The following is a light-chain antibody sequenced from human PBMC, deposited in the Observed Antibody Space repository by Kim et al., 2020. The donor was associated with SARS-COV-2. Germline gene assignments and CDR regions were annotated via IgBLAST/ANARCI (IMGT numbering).Light chain of an antibody. J-gene: IGLJ3*02. CDR2: EVT. CDR3: SSFTGTTWV. V-gene: IGLV2-8*01. Sequence: PGQSVTISCTGTSSDVGGYNYVSLHQQYPGKAPKLIIYEVTKRPSGVPDRFSGSKFGNTASLTVSGRQAEDEADYYCSSFTGTTWVFGGGTQLTVL. CDR1: SSDVGGYNY.